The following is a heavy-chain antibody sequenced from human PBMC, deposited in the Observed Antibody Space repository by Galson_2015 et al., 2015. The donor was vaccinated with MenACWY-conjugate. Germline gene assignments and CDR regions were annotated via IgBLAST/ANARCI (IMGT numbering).Heavy chain of an antibody. Sequence: QSGAEVKKPGESLKISCKGTGYSFTNYWIAWVRQMPGKGLEWMGLIDPVDSNTRYSPSLQGQVTISADKSISTAYLQWTSLRASDTAMYYCARHPPGGRGMDVWGQGTTVTVSS. CDR2: IDPVDSNT. CDR3: ARHPPGGRGMDV. V-gene: IGHV5-51*01. D-gene: IGHD2-15*01. CDR1: GYSFTNYW. J-gene: IGHJ6*02.